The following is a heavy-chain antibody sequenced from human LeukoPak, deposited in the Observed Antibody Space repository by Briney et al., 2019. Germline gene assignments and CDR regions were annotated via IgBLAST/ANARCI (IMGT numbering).Heavy chain of an antibody. V-gene: IGHV3-74*01. CDR2: VYTDGSTT. Sequence: GGFLRLSCAASGFTFSNYYMHWVRQAPGKGLVWVSRVYTDGSTTNYADSVKGRFTISRDNAKNTLYLQMNSLRAEDTAVYYCARGLGGDPVGFDYWGRGTLVIVSS. CDR3: ARGLGGDPVGFDY. CDR1: GFTFSNYY. J-gene: IGHJ4*02. D-gene: IGHD2-21*01.